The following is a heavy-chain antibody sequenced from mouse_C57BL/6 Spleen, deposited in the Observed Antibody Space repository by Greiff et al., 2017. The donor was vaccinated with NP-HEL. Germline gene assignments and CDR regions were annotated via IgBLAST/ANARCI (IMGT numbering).Heavy chain of an antibody. V-gene: IGHV1-50*01. CDR3: AKRLGQDFDY. Sequence: QVQLQQPGAELVKPGASVKLSCKASGYTFTSYWMQWVKQRPGQGLEWIGEIDPSDSYTNYNQKFKGKATLTVDTSSSTAYMQLSSLTSEDSAVYYCAKRLGQDFDYWGQGTTLTVSS. CDR1: GYTFTSYW. J-gene: IGHJ2*01. CDR2: IDPSDSYT. D-gene: IGHD4-1*01.